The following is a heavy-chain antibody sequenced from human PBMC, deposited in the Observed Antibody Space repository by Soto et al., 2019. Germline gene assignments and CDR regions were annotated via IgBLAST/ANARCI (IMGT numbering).Heavy chain of an antibody. V-gene: IGHV5-10-1*03. CDR3: AGNSMWWGLPAGVDY. CDR2: IDPSDSYT. CDR1: GYMISDYW. D-gene: IGHD2-21*01. Sequence: EVQLVQSGAELKKPGESLTISCRTSGYMISDYWITWVRQMPGKGPEWMGTIDPSDSYTRFSPSFEGHVSISADKSTSTASLHWRSLKASDTAIYFCAGNSMWWGLPAGVDYWGQGTPVTGSS. J-gene: IGHJ4*02.